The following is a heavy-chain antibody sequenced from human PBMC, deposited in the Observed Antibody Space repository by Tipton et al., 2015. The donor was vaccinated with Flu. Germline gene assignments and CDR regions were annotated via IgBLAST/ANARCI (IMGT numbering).Heavy chain of an antibody. CDR1: GGSISFYY. Sequence: TLSLTCTVSGGSISFYYWSWIRQPPGKGLEWIGYIYYSASTNYNPSLESRVIISVDMSKSQLSLKLNSVTAADTAVYYCARTDSTRVGFDPGGQGTLVTVSS. CDR2: IYYSAST. J-gene: IGHJ5*02. V-gene: IGHV4-59*13. CDR3: ARTDSTRVGFDP. D-gene: IGHD2/OR15-2a*01.